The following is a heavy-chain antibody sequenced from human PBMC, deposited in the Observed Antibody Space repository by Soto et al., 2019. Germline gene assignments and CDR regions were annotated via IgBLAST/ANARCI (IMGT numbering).Heavy chain of an antibody. D-gene: IGHD3-22*01. CDR3: ARGFDSSGYLPFDY. V-gene: IGHV4-59*01. CDR2: IYYSGST. J-gene: IGHJ4*02. CDR1: GGSISSYY. Sequence: SETLSLTCTVSGGSISSYYWSWIRQPPGKGLEWIGYIYYSGSTNYNPSLKSRVTISVDTSKNQFSLKLSSVTAADTAVYYCARGFDSSGYLPFDYWGQGTLVTVSS.